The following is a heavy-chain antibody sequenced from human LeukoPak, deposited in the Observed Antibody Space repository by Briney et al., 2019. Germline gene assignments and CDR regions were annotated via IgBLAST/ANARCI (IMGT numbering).Heavy chain of an antibody. V-gene: IGHV1-69*06. J-gene: IGHJ6*03. Sequence: SVKVSCKASGGTFSSYAISWVRQAPGQGLEWMGGIIPIFGTANYAQKFQGRVTITADKSTSTDYMELSSLRSEDTAVYYCARTYYYDSSGSHYYYYYMDVWGKGTTVTVSS. CDR1: GGTFSSYA. CDR2: IIPIFGTA. CDR3: ARTYYYDSSGSHYYYYYMDV. D-gene: IGHD3-22*01.